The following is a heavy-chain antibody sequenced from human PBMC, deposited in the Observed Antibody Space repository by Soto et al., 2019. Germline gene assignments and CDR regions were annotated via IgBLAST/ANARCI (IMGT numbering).Heavy chain of an antibody. V-gene: IGHV4-39*01. CDR2: IYYSGST. CDR3: ARLQRITMIVVVPGGYGMDV. J-gene: IGHJ6*02. D-gene: IGHD3-22*01. Sequence: QLQLQESGPGLVKPSETLSLTCTVSGGSISSSSYYWGWIRQPPGKGLEWIGSIYYSGSTYYNPSLKSRVTISVDTSKNQFSLKLSSVTAADTAVYYCARLQRITMIVVVPGGYGMDVWGQGTTVTVSS. CDR1: GGSISSSSYY.